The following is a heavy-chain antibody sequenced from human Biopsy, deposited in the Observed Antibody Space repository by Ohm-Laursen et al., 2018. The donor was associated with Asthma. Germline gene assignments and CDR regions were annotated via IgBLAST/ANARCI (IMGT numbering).Heavy chain of an antibody. Sequence: LRLSCAASGFTFSSYSMNWVRQAPGKGLEWVSYISSSSSTIYYADSVKGRFTISRDNAKNSLYLQMNSLRGEDTAVYYCARFKRGYSYGYAGVFDYWGQGTLVTVSS. V-gene: IGHV3-48*01. CDR2: ISSSSSTI. D-gene: IGHD5-18*01. CDR1: GFTFSSYS. CDR3: ARFKRGYSYGYAGVFDY. J-gene: IGHJ4*02.